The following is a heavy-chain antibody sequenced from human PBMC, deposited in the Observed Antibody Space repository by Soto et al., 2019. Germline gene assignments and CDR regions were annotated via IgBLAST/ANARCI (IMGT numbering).Heavy chain of an antibody. D-gene: IGHD3-22*01. J-gene: IGHJ6*02. Sequence: QVQLQESGPGLLKPSETLSLTCTLSGDSVSSGASHWTWIRQSPGKGLEWIGYLPHNATADCNPSLKSRVSISVDTSKNQSSLKLTSATTADTAVYYCARLDRSTSKIGVWGQGTTVTVSS. CDR3: ARLDRSTSKIGV. V-gene: IGHV4-61*08. CDR2: LPHNATA. CDR1: GDSVSSGASH.